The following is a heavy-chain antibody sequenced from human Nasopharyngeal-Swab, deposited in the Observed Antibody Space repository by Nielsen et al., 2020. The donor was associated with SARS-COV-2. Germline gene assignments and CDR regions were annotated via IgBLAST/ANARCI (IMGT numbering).Heavy chain of an antibody. CDR3: ATDITAAGDH. Sequence: GESLKISCAASGFTFSGYAMHWVRQAAGKGLEWVALIPSDGSDNYYADSVKGRFTISRDNAKNTLYLQINSLRVEDTALYFCATDITAAGDHWGQGTLVTVSS. D-gene: IGHD6-25*01. CDR1: GFTFSGYA. CDR2: IPSDGSDN. J-gene: IGHJ4*02. V-gene: IGHV3-30*03.